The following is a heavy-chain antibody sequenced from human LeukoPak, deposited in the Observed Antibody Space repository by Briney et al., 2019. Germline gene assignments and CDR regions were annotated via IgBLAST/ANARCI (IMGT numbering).Heavy chain of an antibody. CDR3: AREVEQGVLTQLMFYDY. CDR2: ISSSSSTI. Sequence: PGGSLRLSCAASGFTFSSYSMNWVRQAPGKGLEWVSYISSSSSTIYYADSVKGRFTISRDNAKNSLYLQMNSLRAEDTAVYYCAREVEQGVLTQLMFYDYWGQGTLVTVSS. J-gene: IGHJ4*02. D-gene: IGHD3-10*02. V-gene: IGHV3-48*04. CDR1: GFTFSSYS.